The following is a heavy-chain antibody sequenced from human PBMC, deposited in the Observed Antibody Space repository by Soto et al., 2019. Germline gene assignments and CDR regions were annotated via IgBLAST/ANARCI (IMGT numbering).Heavy chain of an antibody. D-gene: IGHD3-10*01. CDR2: IYYTGYT. Sequence: SENLSLTCTVSGGSTRSYYWSWIRQPPGKGLEWIGYIYYTGYTNYNPSLKSRVTISVDTSKNQFSLNVSSVTAADTAVYYCARVKWFGESGFDYWGQGTRVTVS. CDR1: GGSTRSYY. CDR3: ARVKWFGESGFDY. J-gene: IGHJ4*02. V-gene: IGHV4-59*01.